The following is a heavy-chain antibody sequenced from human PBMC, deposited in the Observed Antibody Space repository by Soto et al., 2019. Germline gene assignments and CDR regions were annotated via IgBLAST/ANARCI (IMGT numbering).Heavy chain of an antibody. J-gene: IGHJ6*02. D-gene: IGHD3-16*01. CDR3: AMVDNYVTPTPQDV. Sequence: QVQLVQSGDEMKKSGASVRVSCKASGYIFVNYGIAWVRQAPGQGLEWMGWISPYTGDTHSASKVQGRLTMTTDTSTSTAYMDLGSLTSDDTAVYYCAMVDNYVTPTPQDVWGQGTPVTVSS. V-gene: IGHV1-18*01. CDR2: ISPYTGDT. CDR1: GYIFVNYG.